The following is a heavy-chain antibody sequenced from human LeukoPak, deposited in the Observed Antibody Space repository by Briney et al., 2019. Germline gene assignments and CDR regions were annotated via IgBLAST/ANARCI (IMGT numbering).Heavy chain of an antibody. CDR3: ARGMFRGLWLKGPFDY. J-gene: IGHJ4*02. V-gene: IGHV4-34*01. CDR1: GGSFSGYY. D-gene: IGHD5-18*01. CDR2: INHSGST. Sequence: PSETLSLTCAVYGGSFSGYYWSWIRQPPGKGLEWIGEINHSGSTNYNPSLKSRVTISVDTSKNQFSLKLSSVTAADTAVYYCARGMFRGLWLKGPFDYWGQGTLVTVSS.